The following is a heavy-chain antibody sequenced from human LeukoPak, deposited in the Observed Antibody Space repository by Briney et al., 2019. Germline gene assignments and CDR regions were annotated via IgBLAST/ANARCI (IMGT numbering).Heavy chain of an antibody. CDR2: IYHSGST. J-gene: IGHJ6*03. D-gene: IGHD3-10*01. CDR3: ARVRRYYGSGSYYKGDYMDV. CDR1: GYSISSGYY. V-gene: IGHV4-38-2*02. Sequence: SETLSLTCTVSGYSISSGYYWGWIRQPPGKGLEWIGSIYHSGSTSYNPSLKSRVTISVDTSKNQFSLQLSSVTATDTAVYYCARVRRYYGSGSYYKGDYMDVWGKGTTVTVSS.